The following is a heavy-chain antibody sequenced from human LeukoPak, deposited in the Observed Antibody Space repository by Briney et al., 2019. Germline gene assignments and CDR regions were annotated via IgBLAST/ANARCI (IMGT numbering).Heavy chain of an antibody. D-gene: IGHD3-22*01. J-gene: IGHJ6*03. V-gene: IGHV1-2*06. Sequence: ASVKVSCKASGYTFIDYHLHWVRQAPGQGLEWMGRINPKSGGTNYAQKFQGRVTMTRDTSISTAYMELSSLRSDDTAVYFCVRDIDYYDSSGFGGGYYYYYYMDVWGRGTTVIVSS. CDR3: VRDIDYYDSSGFGGGYYYYYYMDV. CDR2: INPKSGGT. CDR1: GYTFIDYH.